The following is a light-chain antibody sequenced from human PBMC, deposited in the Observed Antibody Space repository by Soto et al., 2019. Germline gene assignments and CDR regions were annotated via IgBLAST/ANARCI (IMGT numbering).Light chain of an antibody. Sequence: EIVMTQSPATLSVSPGERATLSCRASQSIRSQLAWYQQKPGQAPRLLIYGASTRATGIPARFSGSGSGTEFTLTISSLQFEDFAVYYCQQYINWPPLTFGGGTKVEIK. CDR1: QSIRSQ. V-gene: IGKV3-15*01. CDR2: GAS. J-gene: IGKJ4*01. CDR3: QQYINWPPLT.